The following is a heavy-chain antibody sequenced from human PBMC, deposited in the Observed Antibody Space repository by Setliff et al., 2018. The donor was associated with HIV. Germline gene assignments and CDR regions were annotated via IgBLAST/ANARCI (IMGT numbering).Heavy chain of an antibody. CDR1: GGSISSGTYY. D-gene: IGHD3-3*01. V-gene: IGHV4-31*03. Sequence: PSETLSLTCTVSGGSISSGTYYWSWIRQHPGKGLEWIGYIYYSGSTYYNPSLKSRVTISVDTPRNQFSLKLSSVTAADTAVYYCARDRSDYYNLPGYFDHWGQGTPVTVSS. CDR3: ARDRSDYYNLPGYFDH. J-gene: IGHJ4*02. CDR2: IYYSGST.